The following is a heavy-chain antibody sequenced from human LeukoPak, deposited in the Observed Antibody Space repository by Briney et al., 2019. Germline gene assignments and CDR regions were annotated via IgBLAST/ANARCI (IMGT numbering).Heavy chain of an antibody. Sequence: GSLRLSCAASGFTFSNYVMSWVRQAPGKGLEWIGYITNSGGTNYNPSLKSRVTISGDTSKNQFSLRLSSVTAADTAVYYCARVRGWLQQSNWFDPWGQGTLVTVSS. CDR1: GFTFSNYV. V-gene: IGHV4-59*01. J-gene: IGHJ5*02. CDR2: ITNSGGT. CDR3: ARVRGWLQQSNWFDP. D-gene: IGHD5-24*01.